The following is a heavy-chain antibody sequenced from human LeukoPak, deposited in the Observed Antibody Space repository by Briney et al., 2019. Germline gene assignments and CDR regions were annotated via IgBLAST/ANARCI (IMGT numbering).Heavy chain of an antibody. J-gene: IGHJ6*03. Sequence: SVKVSCKASGYTFTIYYIHWVRQAPGQGLEWMGGIIPIFGTTNYAQKFQDRVTITADKSTSTAYMELSSLRSEDTAVYYCARVVGLTGYSSSWYSGYYYMDVWGKGITVTVSS. D-gene: IGHD6-13*01. V-gene: IGHV1-69*06. CDR1: GYTFTIYY. CDR3: ARVVGLTGYSSSWYSGYYYMDV. CDR2: IIPIFGTT.